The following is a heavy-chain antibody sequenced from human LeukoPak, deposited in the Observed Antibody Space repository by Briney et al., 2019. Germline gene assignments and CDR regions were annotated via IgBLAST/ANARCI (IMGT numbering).Heavy chain of an antibody. Sequence: PSETLSLTCTASGGSISSYYWSWIRQPPGKGLEWIGYISYSGSTNYNPSLKSRVTISLDTSKNQFSLKLSSVTAADTAVYYCARGRSSSWYGLDYWGQGTLVTVSS. V-gene: IGHV4-59*01. J-gene: IGHJ4*02. CDR1: GGSISSYY. CDR2: ISYSGST. CDR3: ARGRSSSWYGLDY. D-gene: IGHD6-13*01.